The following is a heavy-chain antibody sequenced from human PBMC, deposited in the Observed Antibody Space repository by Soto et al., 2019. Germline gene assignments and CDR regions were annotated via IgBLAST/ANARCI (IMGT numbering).Heavy chain of an antibody. V-gene: IGHV3-11*01. Sequence: GGSLRLSCAAPGFTFSDHYMNWIRQAPGKGLEWVSYISSSGSSIYYADSVKGRFTISRDNAKKSLYLQMNSLRAEDTAVYYCARGLLGYYGLDVWGQGTTVTVSS. J-gene: IGHJ6*02. CDR3: ARGLLGYYGLDV. CDR1: GFTFSDHY. CDR2: ISSSGSSI.